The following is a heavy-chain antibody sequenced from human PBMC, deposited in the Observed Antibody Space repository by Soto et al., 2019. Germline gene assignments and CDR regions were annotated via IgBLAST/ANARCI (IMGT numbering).Heavy chain of an antibody. J-gene: IGHJ6*02. CDR3: ARAPLGYCSGGSCLGIWGMDV. CDR1: GYTCTGYY. D-gene: IGHD2-15*01. Sequence: GASVKVSCKASGYTCTGYYMHWVRQAPGQGLEWMGWINPNSGGTNYAQKFQGRVTMTRDTSISTAYMELSRLRSDDTAVYYCARAPLGYCSGGSCLGIWGMDVWGQGTTVTVSS. V-gene: IGHV1-2*02. CDR2: INPNSGGT.